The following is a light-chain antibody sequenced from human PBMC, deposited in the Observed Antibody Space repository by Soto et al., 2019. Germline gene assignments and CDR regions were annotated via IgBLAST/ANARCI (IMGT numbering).Light chain of an antibody. J-gene: IGKJ2*01. CDR1: QRVNSNY. Sequence: EVVLTQSPGTLSLSPGERATLSCRASQRVNSNYLAWYHQKPGQAPRLLIHRASTRATGIPDRFSGSGSGTDFTLTINSLESEDFAVYCCQQSDTSLQYTFGQGTKLEIK. CDR3: QQSDTSLQYT. CDR2: RAS. V-gene: IGKV3-20*01.